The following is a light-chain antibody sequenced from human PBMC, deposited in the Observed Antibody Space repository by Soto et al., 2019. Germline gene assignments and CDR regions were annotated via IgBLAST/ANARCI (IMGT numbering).Light chain of an antibody. CDR3: QSYDSSLSVWV. CDR1: SSNIGAGYD. CDR2: GNS. J-gene: IGLJ3*02. V-gene: IGLV1-40*01. Sequence: QSVLTQPPSVSGAPGQRVTISCTGSSSNIGAGYDVHWYQQLPGTAPKLLIYGNSNRPSGVPDRFSGSKSGTSASLAITGLQAEYEADYYCQSYDSSLSVWVFGGGTKVPVL.